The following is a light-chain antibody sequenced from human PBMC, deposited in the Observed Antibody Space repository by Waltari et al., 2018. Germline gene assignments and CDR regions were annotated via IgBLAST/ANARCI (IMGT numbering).Light chain of an antibody. V-gene: IGKV3-11*01. Sequence: EIVLTQSPATLSLSPGERATLSCRASQSVRSYLAWYQQKPGQAPRLLIYDTSNRASGIPARFSGSGSGTDFSLSISSLEPEDFAVYYCQLRTNLMFTFGQGSKLEI. CDR1: QSVRSY. CDR3: QLRTNLMFT. CDR2: DTS. J-gene: IGKJ2*01.